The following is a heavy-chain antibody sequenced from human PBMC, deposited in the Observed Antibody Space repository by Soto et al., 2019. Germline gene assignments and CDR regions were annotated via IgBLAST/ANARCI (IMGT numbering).Heavy chain of an antibody. Sequence: QVQLQESGPGLVKPSETLSLTCTVSGGSISSYYWSWIRQPPGQGLEWIGYIYYSGSTNYNPSLTSRVTISVDTSKTQFSQKLSSVTAADTAVYYCARDHGYSYGYYGMDVWGQGTTFTVSS. CDR1: GGSISSYY. D-gene: IGHD5-18*01. V-gene: IGHV4-59*01. CDR3: ARDHGYSYGYYGMDV. CDR2: IYYSGST. J-gene: IGHJ6*02.